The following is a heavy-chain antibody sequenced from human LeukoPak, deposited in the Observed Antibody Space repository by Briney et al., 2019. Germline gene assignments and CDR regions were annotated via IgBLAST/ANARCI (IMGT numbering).Heavy chain of an antibody. Sequence: SETLSLTCAVYGESFDGYYWSWIRQSPGKGLEWIGHINHVGITNHNPSLKSRVTISVDTSKNQFTLKVRSVTAADTGVYFCARKGLRPLEWLSEYFFVYWGQGTLVSVAS. CDR1: GESFDGYY. V-gene: IGHV4-34*01. J-gene: IGHJ4*02. CDR2: INHVGIT. D-gene: IGHD3-3*01. CDR3: ARKGLRPLEWLSEYFFVY.